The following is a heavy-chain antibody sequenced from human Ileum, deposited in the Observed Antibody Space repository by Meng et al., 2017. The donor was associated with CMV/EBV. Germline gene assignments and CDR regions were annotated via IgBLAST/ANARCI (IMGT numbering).Heavy chain of an antibody. V-gene: IGHV1-2*02. CDR2: INPNSGGT. J-gene: IGHJ5*02. CDR3: ARDIVVVPAAIGFDP. D-gene: IGHD2-2*01. Sequence: SGYTLTGHYMHWVRQAPGQGLEWMGWINPNSGGTNYAQKFQGRVTMTRDTSISTAYMELSRLRSDDTAVYYCARDIVVVPAAIGFDPWGQGTLVTVSS. CDR1: GYTLTGHY.